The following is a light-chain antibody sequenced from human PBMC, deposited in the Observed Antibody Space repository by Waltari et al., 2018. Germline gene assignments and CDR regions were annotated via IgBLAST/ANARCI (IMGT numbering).Light chain of an antibody. V-gene: IGLV4-69*01. CDR1: SGHSSNV. CDR3: QTGGHGTWV. Sequence: QLVLTQSPSASASLGASVKLTCTLSSGHSSNVIAWLQQRPEKGPRYLMQVNSDGSHNKGDEIPDRFSGSSSGAERYLTISSLQSEDEGDYYCQTGGHGTWVFGGGTKLTVL. J-gene: IGLJ3*02. CDR2: VNSDGSH.